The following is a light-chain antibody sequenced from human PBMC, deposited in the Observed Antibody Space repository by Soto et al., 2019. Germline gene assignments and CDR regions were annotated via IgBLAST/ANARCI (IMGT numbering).Light chain of an antibody. CDR3: QQYNSYSPWT. CDR2: KAS. Sequence: DIQLTQSPSILSHSVGERVTITCPASQSISSWLACYQQKPGKAPKLLIYKASSLESGVPSGFSGSGSGTEFTLAISSLQPDDFATYYCQQYNSYSPWTFGQGTKVDIK. J-gene: IGKJ1*01. CDR1: QSISSW. V-gene: IGKV1-5*03.